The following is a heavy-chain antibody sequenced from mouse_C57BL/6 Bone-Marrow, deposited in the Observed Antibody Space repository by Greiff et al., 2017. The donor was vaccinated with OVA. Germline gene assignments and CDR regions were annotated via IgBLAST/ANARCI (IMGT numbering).Heavy chain of an antibody. J-gene: IGHJ2*01. Sequence: QVQLQQPGAELVKPGASVKMSCKASGYTFTSYWITWVKQRPGQGLEWIGDIYPGSGSTNYNGKFKGKATLTADKSSSTAYMQLSSLTSEDSAVYFCARYWSYYFDYWGQGTTLTVSS. CDR1: GYTFTSYW. D-gene: IGHD4-1*01. V-gene: IGHV1-55*01. CDR3: ARYWSYYFDY. CDR2: IYPGSGST.